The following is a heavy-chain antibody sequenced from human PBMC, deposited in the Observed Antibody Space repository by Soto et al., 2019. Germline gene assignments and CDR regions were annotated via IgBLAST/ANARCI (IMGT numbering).Heavy chain of an antibody. CDR1: GGSISRYY. CDR3: ARDLWGYCGTDCYPLDV. Sequence: SETLSLTCTVSGGSISRYYWSWIRQPPGKGLEWIGYMYNTGSTVYNPSFKSRVTISVDTSKNQFSLKLNSVTAADTAVYYCARDLWGYCGTDCYPLDVWGQGTTVTVXS. J-gene: IGHJ6*02. V-gene: IGHV4-59*01. D-gene: IGHD2-21*02. CDR2: MYNTGST.